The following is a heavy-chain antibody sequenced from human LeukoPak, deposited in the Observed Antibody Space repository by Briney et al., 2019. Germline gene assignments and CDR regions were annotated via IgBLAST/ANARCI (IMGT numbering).Heavy chain of an antibody. J-gene: IGHJ5*02. D-gene: IGHD3-10*01. Sequence: GGSPRLSCAASGFTFSTYWMHWVRQAPGKGLAWVSRISGDGTTTAYADSVKGRLTISRDNAKNTLYLQMNSLRAEDTAVYYCARVPRRGLLTFGELFRWFDPWGQGTLVTVSS. CDR1: GFTFSTYW. CDR2: ISGDGTTT. V-gene: IGHV3-74*01. CDR3: ARVPRRGLLTFGELFRWFDP.